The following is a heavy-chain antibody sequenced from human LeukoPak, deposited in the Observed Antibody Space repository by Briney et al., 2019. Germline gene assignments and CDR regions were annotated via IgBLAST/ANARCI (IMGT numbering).Heavy chain of an antibody. D-gene: IGHD6-19*01. CDR3: ARSNGWYLDY. V-gene: IGHV3-30-3*01. CDR2: ITSDGTNE. CDR1: GFTFSNYA. J-gene: IGHJ4*02. Sequence: PGGSLRLSCAASGFTFSNYAMSWVRQAPGKGLEWVAVITSDGTNEYYADAVKGRFTISRDNSKTTLYLHMNSLRVEDTAVYYCARSNGWYLDYWGQGTLVTVSS.